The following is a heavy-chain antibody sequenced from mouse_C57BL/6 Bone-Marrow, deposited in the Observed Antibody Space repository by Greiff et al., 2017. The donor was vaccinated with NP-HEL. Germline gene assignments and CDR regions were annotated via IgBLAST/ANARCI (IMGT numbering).Heavy chain of an antibody. V-gene: IGHV5-9*01. D-gene: IGHD2-3*01. CDR3: ARGLLQNFDY. CDR2: ISGGGGNT. CDR1: GFTFSSYT. J-gene: IGHJ2*01. Sequence: EVNLVESGGGLVKPGGSLKLSCAASGFTFSSYTMSWVRQTPEKRLEWVATISGGGGNTYYPDSVKGRFTISRDNAKNTLYLQMSSLRSEDTALYYCARGLLQNFDYWGQGTTLTVSS.